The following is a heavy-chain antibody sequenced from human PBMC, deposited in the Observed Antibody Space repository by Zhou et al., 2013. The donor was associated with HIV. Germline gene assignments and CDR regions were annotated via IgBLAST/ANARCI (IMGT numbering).Heavy chain of an antibody. CDR1: GYTFTSYD. CDR2: MNPNSGNT. D-gene: IGHD2-21*01. Sequence: VQLVQSGAEVKKPGASVKVSCKASGYTFTSYDINWVRQATGQGLEWMGWMNPNSGNTGYAQKFQGRVTMTRNTSISTAYMELSSLRSEDTAVYYCARGLAYCGGDCYPYYYYYMDVWGKGTTVTVSS. V-gene: IGHV1-8*02. CDR3: ARGLAYCGGDCYPYYYYYMDV. J-gene: IGHJ6*03.